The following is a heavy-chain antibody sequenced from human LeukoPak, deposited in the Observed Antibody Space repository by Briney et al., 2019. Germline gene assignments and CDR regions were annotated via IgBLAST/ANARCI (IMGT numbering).Heavy chain of an antibody. CDR2: INPNSGGT. CDR1: GYTFTGYY. Sequence: ASVKVSCKASGYTFTGYYMHWVRQAPGQGLEWMGWINPNSGGTNYAQKFQGRVTMTRDTSISTAYMELSRLRSDDTAVYYCARAAVIAARKEDYYYYYMDVWGTGTTVTVSS. J-gene: IGHJ6*03. CDR3: ARAAVIAARKEDYYYYYMDV. D-gene: IGHD6-6*01. V-gene: IGHV1-2*02.